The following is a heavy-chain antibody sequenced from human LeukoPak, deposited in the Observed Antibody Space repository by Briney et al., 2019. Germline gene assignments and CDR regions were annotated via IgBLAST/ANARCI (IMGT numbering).Heavy chain of an antibody. CDR2: IYYSGST. J-gene: IGHJ4*02. D-gene: IGHD3-9*01. CDR1: GGSISSYY. Sequence: KPSETLSLTCTVSGGSISSYYWSWIRQPPGQGLEWIGYIYYSGSTNYNPSLKSRVTISVDTSKNQFSLKLSSVTAADTAVYYCARDKTDYDILTDAGYFDYWGQGTRVTVSS. V-gene: IGHV4-59*12. CDR3: ARDKTDYDILTDAGYFDY.